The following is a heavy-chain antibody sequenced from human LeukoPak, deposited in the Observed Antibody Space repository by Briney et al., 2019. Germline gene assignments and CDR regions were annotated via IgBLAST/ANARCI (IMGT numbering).Heavy chain of an antibody. J-gene: IGHJ6*02. CDR2: INHSGST. CDR3: ARVPSSSWHIITPNYYYYYGMDV. CDR1: GGSFSGYY. V-gene: IGHV4-34*01. D-gene: IGHD6-13*01. Sequence: SETLSLTCAVYGGSFSGYYWSWICQPPGKGLEWIGEINHSGSTNYNPSLKSRVTISVDTSKNQFSLKLSSVTAADTAVYYCARVPSSSWHIITPNYYYYYGMDVWGQGTTVTVSS.